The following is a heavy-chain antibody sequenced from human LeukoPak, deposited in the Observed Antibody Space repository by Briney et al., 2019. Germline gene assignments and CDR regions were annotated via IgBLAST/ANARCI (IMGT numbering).Heavy chain of an antibody. J-gene: IGHJ6*03. CDR1: GGTFSSYA. CDR2: IIPIFGTA. CDR3: AGSRDGYGGYYYYMDV. V-gene: IGHV1-69*05. Sequence: GSSVKVSCKASGGTFSSYAISWVRQAPGQGLEWMGGIIPIFGTANYARKFQGRVTITTDESTSTAYMELSSLRSEDTAVYYCAGSRDGYGGYYYYMDVWGKGTTVTVSS. D-gene: IGHD5-24*01.